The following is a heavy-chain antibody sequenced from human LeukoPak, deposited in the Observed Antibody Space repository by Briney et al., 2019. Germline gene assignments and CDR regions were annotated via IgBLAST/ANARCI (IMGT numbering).Heavy chain of an antibody. J-gene: IGHJ5*02. CDR3: ARDFGSGSYLSGWFDP. V-gene: IGHV1-69*05. Sequence: ASVKVSCKASGGTFSSYAISWVRQAPGQGLEWMGGIIPIFGTANYAQKFQGRVTITTDESTSTAYMELSSLRSEDTAVYYCARDFGSGSYLSGWFDPWGQGTLVTVSS. CDR2: IIPIFGTA. CDR1: GGTFSSYA. D-gene: IGHD1-26*01.